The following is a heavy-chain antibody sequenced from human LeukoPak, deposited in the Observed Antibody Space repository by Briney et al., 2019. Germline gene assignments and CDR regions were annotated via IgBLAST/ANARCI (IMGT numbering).Heavy chain of an antibody. CDR2: ISGSGGST. Sequence: GSLRLSCAASGFTFSNYAMSWVRQAPGKGLEWVSLISGSGGSTNYADSVKGRFSISRDNSKNTVYLQMKGLRADDTALYYCARAPGYCSGGSCYDYWGQGTLVTVSS. J-gene: IGHJ4*02. D-gene: IGHD2-15*01. CDR1: GFTFSNYA. CDR3: ARAPGYCSGGSCYDY. V-gene: IGHV3-23*01.